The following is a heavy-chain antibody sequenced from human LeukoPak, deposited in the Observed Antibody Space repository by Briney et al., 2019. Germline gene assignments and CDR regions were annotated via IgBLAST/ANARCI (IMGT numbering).Heavy chain of an antibody. D-gene: IGHD4-17*01. J-gene: IGHJ6*03. V-gene: IGHV3-30*02. CDR1: GFTFSTYG. CDR2: IWSHGSTK. CDR3: AKDPGEAVSGYYMDV. Sequence: GGSLRLSCAASGFTFSTYGMHWVRQAPGKGLEWVAFIWSHGSTKYYADSVKGRFTISRDNSNKTLNLQMDSLRAEDTAVYYCAKDPGEAVSGYYMDVWGKGTTVTVSS.